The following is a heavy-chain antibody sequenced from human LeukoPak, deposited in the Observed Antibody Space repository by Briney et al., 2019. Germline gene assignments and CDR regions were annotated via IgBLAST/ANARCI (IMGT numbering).Heavy chain of an antibody. Sequence: SSETLSLTCAVYGGSFSGYYWSWIRQPPGKGLEWIGYIYYSGSTYYNPSLKSRVTISVDTSKNQFSLKLSSVTAADTAVYYCARARHPSNGANFDYWGQGTLVTVSS. V-gene: IGHV4-34*09. D-gene: IGHD4-17*01. J-gene: IGHJ4*02. CDR2: IYYSGST. CDR1: GGSFSGYY. CDR3: ARARHPSNGANFDY.